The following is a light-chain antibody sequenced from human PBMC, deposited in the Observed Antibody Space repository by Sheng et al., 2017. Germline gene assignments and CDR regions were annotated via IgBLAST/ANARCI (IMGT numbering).Light chain of an antibody. V-gene: IGLV3-21*03. CDR2: DDR. J-gene: IGLJ2*01. CDR3: QIWDSGGDHPGMV. Sequence: SYVMTQPPSVSVAPGKTATITCGGDHLGSKSVHWYQHKPGQAPLLVLYDDRDRPPGIPERFSGSTSGNTATLTISRVEAGDEADYYCQIWDSGGDHPGMVFGGGTKLTVL. CDR1: HLGSKS.